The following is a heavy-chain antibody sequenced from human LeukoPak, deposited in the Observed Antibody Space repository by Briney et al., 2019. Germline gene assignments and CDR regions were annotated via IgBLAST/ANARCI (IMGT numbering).Heavy chain of an antibody. J-gene: IGHJ2*01. Sequence: PSETLSLTCTVSGASISSYYWSWIRQPAGKGLEWIGRIYVSGSTTYNPSLESRVTMSLDTSKNQISLKVSSVTAADTAVYYCARARGFYDSSGYPTRLRWYFDLWGRGTLVTVSS. CDR2: IYVSGST. V-gene: IGHV4-4*07. CDR1: GASISSYY. CDR3: ARARGFYDSSGYPTRLRWYFDL. D-gene: IGHD3-22*01.